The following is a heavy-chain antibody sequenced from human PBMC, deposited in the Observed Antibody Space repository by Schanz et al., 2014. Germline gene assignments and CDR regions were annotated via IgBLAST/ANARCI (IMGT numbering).Heavy chain of an antibody. CDR2: VCYDGSKK. Sequence: QVHLVESGGGLVKPGGSLRLSCAASGFTFSSYGMHWVRQVPGKGLEWVAVVCYDGSKKYYADSVRGRFTFSRDNSKNTLYLQMNSLRAEDTAVYYCARRITGTHHNPYYHGMDVWGQGTTVTVSS. J-gene: IGHJ6*02. D-gene: IGHD1-20*01. V-gene: IGHV3-33*08. CDR1: GFTFSSYG. CDR3: ARRITGTHHNPYYHGMDV.